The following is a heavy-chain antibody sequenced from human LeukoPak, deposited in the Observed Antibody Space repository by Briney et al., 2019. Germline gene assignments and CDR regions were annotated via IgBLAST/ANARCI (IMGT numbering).Heavy chain of an antibody. CDR1: GFTFSSYA. Sequence: GGSLRLSCAASGFTFSSYAMSWVRQAPGKGLEWASAISGSGGSTYYADSVKGRFTISRDNSKNTLYLQMNSLRAEDTAVYYCAGVLHSVVALDYWGQGTLVTVSS. CDR3: AGVLHSVVALDY. J-gene: IGHJ4*02. CDR2: ISGSGGST. V-gene: IGHV3-23*01. D-gene: IGHD2-15*01.